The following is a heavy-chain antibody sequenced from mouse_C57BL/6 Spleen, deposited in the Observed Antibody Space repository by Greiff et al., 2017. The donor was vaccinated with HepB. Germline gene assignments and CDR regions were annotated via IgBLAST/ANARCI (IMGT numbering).Heavy chain of an antibody. CDR2: IYPGDGDT. Sequence: QVQLQQSGAELVKPGASVKISCKASGYAFSSYWMNWVKQRPGKGLEWIGQIYPGDGDTNYNGKFKGKATLTADKSSSTAYMQLSSLTSEDSAVYFCARFYYGSSYGLYYAMDYWGQGTSVTVSS. J-gene: IGHJ4*01. CDR1: GYAFSSYW. CDR3: ARFYYGSSYGLYYAMDY. D-gene: IGHD1-1*01. V-gene: IGHV1-80*01.